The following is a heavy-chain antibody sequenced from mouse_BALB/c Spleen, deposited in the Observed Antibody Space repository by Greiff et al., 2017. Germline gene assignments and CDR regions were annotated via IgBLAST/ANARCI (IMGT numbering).Heavy chain of an antibody. D-gene: IGHD2-4*01. CDR3: VRGDYDGEAWFAY. Sequence: QVQLKESGPGLVAPSQSLSITCTVSGFSLTSYDISWIRQPPGKGLEWLGVIWTGGGTNYNSAFMSRLSISKDNSKRQVFLKMNSLQTDDTAIYYCVRGDYDGEAWFAYWGQGTLVTVSA. J-gene: IGHJ3*01. V-gene: IGHV2-9-2*01. CDR2: IWTGGGT. CDR1: GFSLTSYD.